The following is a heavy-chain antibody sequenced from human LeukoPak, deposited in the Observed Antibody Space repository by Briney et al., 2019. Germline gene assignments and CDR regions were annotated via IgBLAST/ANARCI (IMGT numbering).Heavy chain of an antibody. J-gene: IGHJ6*04. V-gene: IGHV3-48*03. Sequence: GGSLRLSCAASGFTFSSYEMSWVRQAPGKGLEWVSYISSSGSTIYYADSVKGRFTISRDNAKNSLYLQMNSLRAGDTAVYYCARVYYYYGMDVWGKGTTVTVSS. CDR3: ARVYYYYGMDV. CDR1: GFTFSSYE. CDR2: ISSSGSTI.